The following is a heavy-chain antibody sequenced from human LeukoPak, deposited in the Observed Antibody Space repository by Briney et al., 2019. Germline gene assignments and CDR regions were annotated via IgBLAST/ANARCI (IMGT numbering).Heavy chain of an antibody. CDR2: MNPNSANT. CDR3: ARAESWTGTTDYYYMDV. J-gene: IGHJ6*03. CDR1: GYTFTNYD. D-gene: IGHD1-1*01. Sequence: ASVTVSFKSSGYTFTNYDINWVRQATGQGLEWMGWMNPNSANTGYAQKFQGRVTMTRNTSISTAYMELSSLRSEDTAVYYCARAESWTGTTDYYYMDVWGKGTTVTVSS. V-gene: IGHV1-8*01.